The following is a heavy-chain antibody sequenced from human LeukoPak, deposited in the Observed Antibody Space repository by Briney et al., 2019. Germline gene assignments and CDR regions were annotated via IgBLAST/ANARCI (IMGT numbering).Heavy chain of an antibody. V-gene: IGHV3-30-3*01. CDR3: ARDGPAYCGGDCYSHY. J-gene: IGHJ4*02. CDR1: GFIFSNYA. CDR2: ISYDGSNK. D-gene: IGHD2-21*02. Sequence: GGSLRLSCAASGFIFSNYAMHWVRQAPGKGLEWVAVISYDGSNKYYADSVKGRFTISRDNSKNTLSLRMNSLRGEDTGVYYCARDGPAYCGGDCYSHYWGQGTLVTVSS.